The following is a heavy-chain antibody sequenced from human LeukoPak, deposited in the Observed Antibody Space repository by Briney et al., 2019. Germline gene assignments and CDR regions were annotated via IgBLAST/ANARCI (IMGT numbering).Heavy chain of an antibody. Sequence: PGGSLRLSCAASGFTFSNYAMHWVRQAPGKGLEWVAIIWYDGSNKYYAGFVKGRFTTSRDNSKNTLYLQMNSLRADDTAVYYCARVSGYSGTWYVDYWGQGTLVTVSS. V-gene: IGHV3-33*01. J-gene: IGHJ4*02. CDR2: IWYDGSNK. D-gene: IGHD6-13*01. CDR1: GFTFSNYA. CDR3: ARVSGYSGTWYVDY.